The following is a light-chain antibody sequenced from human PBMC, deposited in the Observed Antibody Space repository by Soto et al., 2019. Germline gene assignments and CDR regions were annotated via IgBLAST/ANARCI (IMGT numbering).Light chain of an antibody. Sequence: EIVMTQSPATLSVSPGERATLSCRASQSVSSNLAWYQQKLGQAPRLLIYGASTRATGIPARFSGSGSGTEFTLTISSLQSEDFAVYYCQQYNNWPPSFTFGPGTKVDLK. CDR2: GAS. CDR3: QQYNNWPPSFT. CDR1: QSVSSN. V-gene: IGKV3-15*01. J-gene: IGKJ3*01.